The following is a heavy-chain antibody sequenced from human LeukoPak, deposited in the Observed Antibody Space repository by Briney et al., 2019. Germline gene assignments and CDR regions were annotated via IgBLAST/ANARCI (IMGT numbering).Heavy chain of an antibody. Sequence: GGSLRLSCAASGFTFSSYAMHWVRQAPGKGLEWVAVISYDGSNKYYADSVKGRFTISRDNSKNTLNLQMNSLRTEDTAVFYCAKPRDIDSWAFDVWGQGTMVTVSS. V-gene: IGHV3-30-3*02. CDR1: GFTFSSYA. CDR3: AKPRDIDSWAFDV. J-gene: IGHJ3*01. CDR2: ISYDGSNK. D-gene: IGHD2-15*01.